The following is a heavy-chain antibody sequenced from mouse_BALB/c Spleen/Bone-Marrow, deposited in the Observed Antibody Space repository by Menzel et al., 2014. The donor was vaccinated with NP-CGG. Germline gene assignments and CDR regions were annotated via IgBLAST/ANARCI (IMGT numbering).Heavy chain of an antibody. D-gene: IGHD1-2*01. J-gene: IGHJ1*01. CDR2: IHPNSGNT. Sequence: QVQLQQSGSVLVRPGASVKLSCKASGYTFTSSWMHWAKQRPGQGLGWIGEIHPNSGNTNYNEKFKGKATLTVDTSSSTAYVDLSSLTSEDSAVYYCARSTTATYFDVWGAGTTVTVSS. V-gene: IGHV1S130*01. CDR3: ARSTTATYFDV. CDR1: GYTFTSSW.